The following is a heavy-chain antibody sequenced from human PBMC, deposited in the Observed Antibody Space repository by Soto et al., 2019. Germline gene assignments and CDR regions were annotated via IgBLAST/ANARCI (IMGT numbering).Heavy chain of an antibody. Sequence: GGSLRLSCAASGFTVSSKFMSWVRQAPGKGLEWVSIIYSDDSTYYADSVKGRFTISRDNSKNTLYLQMNSLRAEDTAVYYCAAHYYDSSGYYRYFDYWGQGTLVTVSS. D-gene: IGHD3-22*01. CDR3: AAHYYDSSGYYRYFDY. J-gene: IGHJ4*02. CDR2: IYSDDST. V-gene: IGHV3-53*01. CDR1: GFTVSSKF.